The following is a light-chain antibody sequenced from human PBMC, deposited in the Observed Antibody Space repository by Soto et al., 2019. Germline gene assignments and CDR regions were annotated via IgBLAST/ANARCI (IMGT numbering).Light chain of an antibody. CDR1: QSVTRS. CDR2: DAS. V-gene: IGKV3-11*01. Sequence: EVVLTQSPATLSLSPGERATLLCRASQSVTRSLAWYQQKPGQAPRLLIYDASNRATGIPTRFSGSGSGTDFTLTISSLEPEDFAVYSCQQRGHWLVTFGGGTKVEIK. CDR3: QQRGHWLVT. J-gene: IGKJ4*01.